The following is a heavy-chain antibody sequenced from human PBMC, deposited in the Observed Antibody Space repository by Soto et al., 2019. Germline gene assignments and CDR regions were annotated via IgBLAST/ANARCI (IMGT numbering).Heavy chain of an antibody. Sequence: EVQLVESGGGLVKPGGSLRLSCAASGFTFSSYSMNWVRQAPGKGLEWVSSISSSSSYIYYADSVKGRFTISRDNAKNSLSLQLNSLRAEDTAVYYCARGGGYCSSTSCYEGYFDLWGRGTLVTVSS. CDR2: ISSSSSYI. CDR1: GFTFSSYS. CDR3: ARGGGYCSSTSCYEGYFDL. D-gene: IGHD2-2*01. J-gene: IGHJ2*01. V-gene: IGHV3-21*01.